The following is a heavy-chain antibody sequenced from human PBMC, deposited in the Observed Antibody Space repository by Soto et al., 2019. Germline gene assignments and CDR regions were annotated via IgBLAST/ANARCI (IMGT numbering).Heavy chain of an antibody. D-gene: IGHD2-15*01. J-gene: IGHJ5*02. CDR1: GFTFRSYW. CDR2: IYSGGGT. V-gene: IGHV3-66*01. CDR3: AREGRP. Sequence: PGGSLRLSCAASGFTFRSYWMQWVRQAPGKGLEWVSVIYSGGGTYFADSVKDRFSISRDNSKNTLHLQMNSLRAEDTAVYYCAREGRPWGQGTLVTVSS.